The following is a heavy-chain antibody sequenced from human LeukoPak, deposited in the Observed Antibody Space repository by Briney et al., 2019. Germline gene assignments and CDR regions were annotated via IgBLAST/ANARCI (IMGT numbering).Heavy chain of an antibody. Sequence: SETLSLTCTVSGGSISSYYWSWIRQPPGKGLEWIGYIYHSGSTYYNPSLKSRVTISVDRSKNQFSLKLSSVTAADTAVYYCARDNGGSGRYNWFDPWGQGTLVTVSS. CDR1: GGSISSYY. D-gene: IGHD3-10*01. V-gene: IGHV4-59*12. J-gene: IGHJ5*02. CDR3: ARDNGGSGRYNWFDP. CDR2: IYHSGST.